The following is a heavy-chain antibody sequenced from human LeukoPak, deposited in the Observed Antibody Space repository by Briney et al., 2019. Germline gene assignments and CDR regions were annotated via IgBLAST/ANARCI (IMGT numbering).Heavy chain of an antibody. CDR2: MYTDGDT. CDR3: AREVRYCSSTSCYRPWPYYYYYYMDV. D-gene: IGHD2-2*02. V-gene: IGHV4-4*07. Sequence: RSSETLSLTCDVSGASISGYWWSWIRQPAGKGLEWIGRMYTDGDTNYNPALKSRVTISVDTSKNQFSLKLSSVTAADTAVYYCAREVRYCSSTSCYRPWPYYYYYYMDVWGKGTTVTVSS. CDR1: GASISGYW. J-gene: IGHJ6*03.